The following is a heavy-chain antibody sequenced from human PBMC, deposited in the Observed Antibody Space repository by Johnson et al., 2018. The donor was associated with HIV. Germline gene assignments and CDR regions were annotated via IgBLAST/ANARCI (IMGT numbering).Heavy chain of an antibody. CDR1: GFTFSDYY. V-gene: IGHV3-11*01. D-gene: IGHD3-22*01. CDR2: ISSSGTTV. Sequence: QVQLVESGGGVVKPGGSLRLSCAASGFTFSDYYMSWIRQTPGKGLEWVSYISSSGTTVYYADSVRGRFSISRDNTKHSLYLQMNSLKTEDTAVYYCTSERGRYYDSSNDAFDIWGQGTMVTVSS. J-gene: IGHJ3*02. CDR3: TSERGRYYDSSNDAFDI.